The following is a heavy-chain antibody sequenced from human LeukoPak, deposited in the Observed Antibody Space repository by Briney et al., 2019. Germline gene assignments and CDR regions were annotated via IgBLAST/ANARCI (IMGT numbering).Heavy chain of an antibody. CDR2: IYYSGST. Sequence: SETLSLTCTVSGGSVSSGNYYWSWIRQPPGKGLERIGYIYYSGSTNYNPSLKSRVTISLDTSKNQFSLKLSSVTAADTAVYYCARDYGYNFGYFDYWGQGTLVTVSS. J-gene: IGHJ4*02. CDR1: GGSVSSGNYY. V-gene: IGHV4-61*01. D-gene: IGHD5-24*01. CDR3: ARDYGYNFGYFDY.